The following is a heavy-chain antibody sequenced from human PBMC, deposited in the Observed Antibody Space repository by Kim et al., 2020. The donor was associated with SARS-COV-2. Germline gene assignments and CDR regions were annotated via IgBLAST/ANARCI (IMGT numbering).Heavy chain of an antibody. Sequence: DSVKGRFTISRDNAKNTLQMNSLRPEDTAVYYCARAGDYDISGYYGFFHHWGQGALVTVSS. J-gene: IGHJ1*01. V-gene: IGHV3-74*01. D-gene: IGHD3-22*01. CDR3: ARAGDYDISGYYGFFHH.